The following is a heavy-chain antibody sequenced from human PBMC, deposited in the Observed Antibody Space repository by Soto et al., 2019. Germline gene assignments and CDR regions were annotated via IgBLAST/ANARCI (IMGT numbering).Heavy chain of an antibody. J-gene: IGHJ3*02. D-gene: IGHD3-10*01. CDR1: GGTFSSYT. CDR3: ARSSITMVRGVATDDAFDI. V-gene: IGHV1-69*02. Sequence: ASVKVSCKASGGTFSSYTISWVRQAPGQGLEWMGRIIPILGIANYAQKFQGRVTITADKSTSTAYMELSSLRSEDTAVYYCARSSITMVRGVATDDAFDIWGQGTMVTVSS. CDR2: IIPILGIA.